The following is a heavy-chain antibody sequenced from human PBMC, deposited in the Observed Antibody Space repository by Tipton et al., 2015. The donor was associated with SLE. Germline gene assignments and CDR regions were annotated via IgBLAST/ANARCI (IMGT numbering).Heavy chain of an antibody. CDR3: TRGGRGDGANPFDP. CDR1: GDSLSGQY. D-gene: IGHD4/OR15-4a*01. Sequence: TLSLTCSVYGDSLSGQYWSWIRQPPGKGLEWIGLIYNSGITNYNPSLQSRVTISADTSKNQFSLKLTSVTVADTAVYYCTRGGRGDGANPFDPWGQGTLVTVSS. J-gene: IGHJ5*02. CDR2: IYNSGIT. V-gene: IGHV4-59*11.